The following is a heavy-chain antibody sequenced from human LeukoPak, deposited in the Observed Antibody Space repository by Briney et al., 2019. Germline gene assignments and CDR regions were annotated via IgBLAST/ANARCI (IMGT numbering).Heavy chain of an antibody. Sequence: SETLSLTCAVSGGSISSYYWSWIRQPPGKGLEWIGYIYYSGSTNYNPSLKSRVTISVDTSKNQFSLKLSSVTAADTAVYYCARALTVTPFSLVYWGERTLGTVSS. J-gene: IGHJ4*02. CDR3: ARALTVTPFSLVY. V-gene: IGHV4-59*01. D-gene: IGHD4-17*01. CDR2: IYYSGST. CDR1: GGSISSYY.